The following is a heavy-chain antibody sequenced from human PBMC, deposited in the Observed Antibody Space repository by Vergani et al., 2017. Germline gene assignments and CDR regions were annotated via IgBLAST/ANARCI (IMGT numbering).Heavy chain of an antibody. CDR1: GFTFSSYA. J-gene: IGHJ6*03. Sequence: EVQLLESGGGLVQPGGSLRLSCAASGFTFSSYAMSWVRQAPGKGLEWVSAISGSGGSTYYADSVKGRFTISRDNSKNTLYLQMNSLRAEDTAVYYCAKWRGHSSGWSYYYYYYMDVWGKGTTVTVSS. CDR3: AKWRGHSSGWSYYYYYYMDV. V-gene: IGHV3-23*01. CDR2: ISGSGGST. D-gene: IGHD6-19*01.